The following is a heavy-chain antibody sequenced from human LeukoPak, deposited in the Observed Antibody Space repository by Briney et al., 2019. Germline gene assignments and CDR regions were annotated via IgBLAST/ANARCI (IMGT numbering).Heavy chain of an antibody. Sequence: ASVKVSCKASGYTFTGYYVHWVRQAPGQGLEWMGWINPNSGGTNYAQKFQGRVTMTRDTSISTAYMELSRLRSDDTAVYYCARDRSSAESPYGMDVWGQGTTVTVSS. J-gene: IGHJ6*02. V-gene: IGHV1-2*02. D-gene: IGHD6-6*01. CDR2: INPNSGGT. CDR3: ARDRSSAESPYGMDV. CDR1: GYTFTGYY.